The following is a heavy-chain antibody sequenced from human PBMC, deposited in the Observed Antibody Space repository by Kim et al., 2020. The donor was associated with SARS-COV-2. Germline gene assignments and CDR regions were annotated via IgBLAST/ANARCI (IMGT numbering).Heavy chain of an antibody. D-gene: IGHD3-10*01. V-gene: IGHV1-18*01. Sequence: ASVKVSCKASGYTFTSYGISWVRQAPGQGLEWMGWISAYNGNTNYAQKLQGRVTMTTDTSTSTAYMELRSLRSDDTAVYYCARDREVSLWFGDLNWFDPWGQGTLVTVSS. CDR3: ARDREVSLWFGDLNWFDP. CDR1: GYTFTSYG. J-gene: IGHJ5*02. CDR2: ISAYNGNT.